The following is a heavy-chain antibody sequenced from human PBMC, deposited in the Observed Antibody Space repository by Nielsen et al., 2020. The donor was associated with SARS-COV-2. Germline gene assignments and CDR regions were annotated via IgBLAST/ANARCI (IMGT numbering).Heavy chain of an antibody. CDR1: GGTFSSYA. CDR2: IIPIFGTA. Sequence: SVKVSCKASGGTFSSYAISWVRQAPGQGLEWMGGIIPIFGTANYAQKFQGRVTITADKSTSTAYMELSSLRSEDTAVYYCARDVGGYSYDKWDYWGQGTLVTVSS. V-gene: IGHV1-69*06. CDR3: ARDVGGYSYDKWDY. J-gene: IGHJ4*02. D-gene: IGHD5-18*01.